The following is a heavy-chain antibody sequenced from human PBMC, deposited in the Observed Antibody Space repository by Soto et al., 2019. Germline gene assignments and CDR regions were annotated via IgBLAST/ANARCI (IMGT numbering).Heavy chain of an antibody. J-gene: IGHJ4*02. V-gene: IGHV3-30*18. CDR3: AKPRVRSPIIAVATN. D-gene: IGHD6-19*01. CDR1: GFTFSSYG. CDR2: ISYDGSNK. Sequence: LRLSCAASGFTFSSYGMHWVRQAPGKGLEWVAVISYDGSNKYYADSVKGRFTISRDNSKNTLYLQMNSLRAEDTAVYYCAKPRVRSPIIAVATNWGQGTLVTVSS.